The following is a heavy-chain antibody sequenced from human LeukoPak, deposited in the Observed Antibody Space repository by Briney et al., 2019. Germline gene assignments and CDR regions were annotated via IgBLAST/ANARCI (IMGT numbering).Heavy chain of an antibody. D-gene: IGHD3-9*01. V-gene: IGHV1-8*01. Sequence: GASVKVSCKASAYSFSSYDINWVRQATGQGLEWMGWMNPNSGNTGYAQKFQGRVTMTRNTSLNTAYMELSGLISEDTAVYFCTRAGERPIRYFDYWGQGTLVTVSS. CDR2: MNPNSGNT. CDR3: TRAGERPIRYFDY. J-gene: IGHJ4*02. CDR1: AYSFSSYD.